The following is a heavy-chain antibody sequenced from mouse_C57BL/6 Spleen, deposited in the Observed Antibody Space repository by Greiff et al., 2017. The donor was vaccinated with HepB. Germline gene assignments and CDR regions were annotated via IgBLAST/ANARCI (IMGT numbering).Heavy chain of an antibody. Sequence: EVKLVESGGGLVKPGGSLKLSFAASGFTFSDYGMHWVRQAPEKGLEWVAYISSGSSTIYYADTVKGRFTISRDNAKNTLFLQMTSLRSEDTAMYYCARRYAGAMDYWGQGTSVTVSS. CDR1: GFTFSDYG. CDR2: ISSGSSTI. CDR3: ARRYAGAMDY. D-gene: IGHD1-1*01. J-gene: IGHJ4*01. V-gene: IGHV5-17*01.